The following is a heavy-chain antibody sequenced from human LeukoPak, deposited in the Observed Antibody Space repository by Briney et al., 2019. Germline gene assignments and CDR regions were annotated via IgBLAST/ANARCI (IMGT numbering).Heavy chain of an antibody. V-gene: IGHV3-74*01. CDR3: AKIQGWFNAAFHI. CDR2: INSDGSST. D-gene: IGHD6-19*01. Sequence: GGSLRLSCAVSGFTFDDYAMHWVRQAPGKGLVWVSRINSDGSSTSYADSVKGRFTISRDNAKNTLYLQMNSLRAEDTAVYYCAKIQGWFNAAFHIGGQGTMVTVSS. J-gene: IGHJ3*02. CDR1: GFTFDDYA.